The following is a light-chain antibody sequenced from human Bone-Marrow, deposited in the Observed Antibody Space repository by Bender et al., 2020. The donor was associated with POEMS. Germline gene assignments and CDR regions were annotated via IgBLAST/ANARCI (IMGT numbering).Light chain of an antibody. Sequence: QSALTQPASVSGSPGQSITISCTGTSSDVGGYDYVSWFQQHPGKAPKLMIWDVSDRPSGVSNHLSCSKSGNTASLTIAGLQAEDEADYYCSSYTAGSAVVFGGGTKLTVL. V-gene: IGLV2-14*03. CDR3: SSYTAGSAVV. CDR2: DVS. J-gene: IGLJ2*01. CDR1: SSDVGGYDY.